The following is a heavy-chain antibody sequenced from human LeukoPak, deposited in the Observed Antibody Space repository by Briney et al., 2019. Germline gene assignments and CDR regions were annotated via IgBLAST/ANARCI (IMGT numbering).Heavy chain of an antibody. CDR2: ISSEGKTT. CDR3: AKDYAEQLVPSTSWFDP. CDR1: GFIFSPYA. J-gene: IGHJ5*02. Sequence: GGSLRLSCSASGFIFSPYAMHWVRQAPGKGLEYVSSISSEGKTTYYADSVKGRFTISRDNSKNTLYLQMNSLRAEDTAVYYCAKDYAEQLVPSTSWFDPWGQGTLVTVSS. D-gene: IGHD6-6*01. V-gene: IGHV3-64*04.